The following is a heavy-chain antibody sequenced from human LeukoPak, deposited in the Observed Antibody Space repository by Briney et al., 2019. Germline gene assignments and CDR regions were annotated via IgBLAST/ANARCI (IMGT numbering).Heavy chain of an antibody. J-gene: IGHJ4*02. D-gene: IGHD3-3*01. CDR2: IYYSGTT. CDR3: ARVKVRGSGGIPTFGVVIFDS. Sequence: PSQTLSLTCTVSGGSISSGDYYWSWIRQPPGKGLEWIGYIYYSGTTYSHPSLKSRVTISVDTSKNQFSLHLSSVTAADTAVYYCARVKVRGSGGIPTFGVVIFDSWGQGTLVTVSS. CDR1: GGSISSGDYY. V-gene: IGHV4-30-4*08.